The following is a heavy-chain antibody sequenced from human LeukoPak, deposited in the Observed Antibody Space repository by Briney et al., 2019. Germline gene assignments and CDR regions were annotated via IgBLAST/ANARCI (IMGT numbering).Heavy chain of an antibody. Sequence: PGGSLRLSCASSGLTFSNYAMNWVRQAPGKGLEWVSGISGSGGSTYYADSVKGRFTISRDNAKNTLYLQMNSLRAEVTAVYYCARGYYDSSGYYLIDYWGQGTLVTVSS. J-gene: IGHJ4*02. V-gene: IGHV3-23*01. CDR2: ISGSGGST. CDR1: GLTFSNYA. D-gene: IGHD3-22*01. CDR3: ARGYYDSSGYYLIDY.